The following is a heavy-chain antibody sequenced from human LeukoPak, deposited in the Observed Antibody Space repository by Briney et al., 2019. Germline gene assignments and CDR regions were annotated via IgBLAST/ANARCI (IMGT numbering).Heavy chain of an antibody. CDR1: GXTFDDYG. J-gene: IGHJ2*01. V-gene: IGHV3-20*04. CDR2: INWNGGSI. CDR3: AREPLYYYDSSGYYGNWYFDL. Sequence: PGGSLRLSCAASGXTFDDYGMSWVRQAPGKGLEWVSGINWNGGSIGYADSVKGRFTISRDNAKNSLYLQMNSLRAEDTALYYCAREPLYYYDSSGYYGNWYFDLWGRGTLVTVSS. D-gene: IGHD3-22*01.